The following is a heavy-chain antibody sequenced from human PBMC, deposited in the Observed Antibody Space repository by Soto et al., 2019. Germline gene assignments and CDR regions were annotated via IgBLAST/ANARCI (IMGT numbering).Heavy chain of an antibody. CDR2: IYYSGST. CDR3: ARLGGYCQAFDY. Sequence: SETLSLTCTVSGGSITGGSISSTTYYWSWIRQPPGKGLEWIGYIYYSGSTKYNPSLKSRVTISVDSSKNQFSLKLDSVTAADTAVYYCARLGGYCQAFDYWGQGTLVTVSS. V-gene: IGHV4-61*05. J-gene: IGHJ4*02. D-gene: IGHD2-21*01. CDR1: GGSITGGSISSTTYY.